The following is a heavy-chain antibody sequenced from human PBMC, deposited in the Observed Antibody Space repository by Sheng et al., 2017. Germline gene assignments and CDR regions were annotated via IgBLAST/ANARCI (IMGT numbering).Heavy chain of an antibody. Sequence: EVQLLESGGGLVQPGGSLRLSCSASGFTFSDYAMAWVRQAPGKGLEWVSVISFRGDGIYYTDSVKGRFTISRDNSKNTLYLQMNSLRAEDTAIYYCAKYRSSSSRIFDHWGQGTLV. D-gene: IGHD6-6*01. CDR2: ISFRGDGI. CDR3: AKYRSSSSRIFDH. V-gene: IGHV3-23*01. CDR1: GFTFSDYA. J-gene: IGHJ4*02.